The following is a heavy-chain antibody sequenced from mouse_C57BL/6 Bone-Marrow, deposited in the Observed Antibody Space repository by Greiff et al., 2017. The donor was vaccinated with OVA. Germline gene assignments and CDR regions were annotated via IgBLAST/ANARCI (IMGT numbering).Heavy chain of an antibody. D-gene: IGHD2-14*01. V-gene: IGHV1-82*01. CDR1: GYAFSSSW. Sequence: VQLQQSGPELVKPGASVKISCKASGYAFSSSWMNWVKQRPGKGLEWIGRIYPGDGDTNYNGKFKGKATLTADKSSSTAYMQLSSLTSEDSAVYFCARDRWDPAWFAYWGQGTLVTVSA. CDR2: IYPGDGDT. CDR3: ARDRWDPAWFAY. J-gene: IGHJ3*01.